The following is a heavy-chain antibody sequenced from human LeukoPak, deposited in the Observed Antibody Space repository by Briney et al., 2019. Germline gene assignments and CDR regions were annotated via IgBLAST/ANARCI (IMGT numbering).Heavy chain of an antibody. V-gene: IGHV3-53*01. D-gene: IGHD5-18*01. CDR1: GLTVSGTH. Sequence: GGSLRLSRAASGLTVSGTHMSWVRRAPGKGLEWVSVIYSGGSTYYADSVKGRFTISRDNAKNSLYLQMNSLRAEDTAVYYCAKDTGYSYGSGACFDYWGQGTLVTVSS. CDR2: IYSGGST. J-gene: IGHJ4*02. CDR3: AKDTGYSYGSGACFDY.